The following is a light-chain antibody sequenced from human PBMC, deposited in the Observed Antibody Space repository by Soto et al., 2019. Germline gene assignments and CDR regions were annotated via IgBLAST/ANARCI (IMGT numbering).Light chain of an antibody. J-gene: IGKJ1*01. CDR2: GAS. Sequence: EILMTQSPDTLSVSTGERATLSCRASQSVSSNLAWYQHKPGQASRLLIYGASTRATGIPVRFSGSGSGTEFTLTISSLQSEDFAVYYCQQYNNWPRTLGQGTKVEIK. CDR1: QSVSSN. V-gene: IGKV3-15*01. CDR3: QQYNNWPRT.